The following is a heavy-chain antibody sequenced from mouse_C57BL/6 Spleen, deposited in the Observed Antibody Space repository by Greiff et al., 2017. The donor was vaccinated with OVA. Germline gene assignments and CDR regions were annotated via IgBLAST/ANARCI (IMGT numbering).Heavy chain of an antibody. V-gene: IGHV1-26*01. D-gene: IGHD2-1*01. Sequence: VQLQQSGPELVKPGASVKISCKASGYTFTDYYMNWVKQSHGKSLEWIGDINPNNGGTSYNQKFKGKATLTVDKSSSTAYMELRSLTSEDSAVYYCASTPCYGKRAMDYWGQGTSVTVSS. J-gene: IGHJ4*01. CDR1: GYTFTDYY. CDR2: INPNNGGT. CDR3: ASTPCYGKRAMDY.